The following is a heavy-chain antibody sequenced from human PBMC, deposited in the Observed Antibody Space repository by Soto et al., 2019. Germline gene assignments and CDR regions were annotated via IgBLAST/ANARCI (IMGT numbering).Heavy chain of an antibody. Sequence: QVQLVESGGGVVQPGRSLRLSCAASGFTFSSYGMHWVRQAPGKGLEWVAVISYDGSNKYYADSVKGRFTISRDNSKNTLYLQMTSLRAEDTAVYYCARGITMVRGVIGGMDVWGQGTTVTVSS. V-gene: IGHV3-30*03. CDR2: ISYDGSNK. J-gene: IGHJ6*02. CDR1: GFTFSSYG. D-gene: IGHD3-10*01. CDR3: ARGITMVRGVIGGMDV.